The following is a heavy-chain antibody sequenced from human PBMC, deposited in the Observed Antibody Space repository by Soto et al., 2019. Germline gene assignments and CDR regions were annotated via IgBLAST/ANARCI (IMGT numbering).Heavy chain of an antibody. CDR2: ISGGGGSS. J-gene: IGHJ6*02. V-gene: IGHV3-23*01. Sequence: EVKLLESGGGFIQPGGSLRLSCTASGLTFSNYAMSWVRQAPGKGLEFVSFISGGGGSSYSADSVKGRFTVSRDNLKNTLSLQMNSRRVEDTAVYYCVKLLRSWYGHNALDVWGQGTTVTVSS. CDR1: GLTFSNYA. CDR3: VKLLRSWYGHNALDV. D-gene: IGHD3-9*01.